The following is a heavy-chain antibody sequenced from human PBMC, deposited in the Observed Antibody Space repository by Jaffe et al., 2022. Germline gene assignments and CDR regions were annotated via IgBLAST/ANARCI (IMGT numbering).Heavy chain of an antibody. CDR3: ARDHKPPPGAAAIRHDAFDI. Sequence: QVQLVQSGAEVKKPGASVKVSCKASGYTFTGYYMHWVRQAPGQGLEWMGRINPNSGGTNYAQKFQGRVTMTRDTSISTAYMELSRLRSDDTAVYYCARDHKPPPGAAAIRHDAFDIWGQGTMVTVSS. J-gene: IGHJ3*02. CDR1: GYTFTGYY. V-gene: IGHV1-2*06. D-gene: IGHD6-19*01. CDR2: INPNSGGT.